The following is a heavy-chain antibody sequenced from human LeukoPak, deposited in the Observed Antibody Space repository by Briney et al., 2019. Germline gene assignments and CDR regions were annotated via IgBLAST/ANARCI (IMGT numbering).Heavy chain of an antibody. CDR3: ALTGTAPKGRGYSYGSFDY. D-gene: IGHD5-18*01. Sequence: PSETLSLTCTVSGGSISSYYWSWIRQPPGKGLEWIGYIYYSRSTNYNPSLKSRVTISVDTSKNQSSLKLSSVTAADTAVYYCALTGTAPKGRGYSYGSFDYWGQGTLVTVSS. J-gene: IGHJ4*02. CDR1: GGSISSYY. CDR2: IYYSRST. V-gene: IGHV4-59*01.